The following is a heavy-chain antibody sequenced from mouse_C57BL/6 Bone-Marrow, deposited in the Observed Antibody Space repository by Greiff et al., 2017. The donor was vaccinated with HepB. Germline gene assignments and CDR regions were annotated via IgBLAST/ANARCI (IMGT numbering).Heavy chain of an antibody. J-gene: IGHJ1*03. V-gene: IGHV1-55*01. Sequence: VQLQQPGAELVKPGASVKMSCKASGYTFTSYWITWVKQRPGQGLEWIGDIYPGSGSTNYNEKFKSKATLTVDTSSSAAYMQLSSLTSEDSAVYYCAIFYYYGSSPYWYFEGWGTGTTVTVSS. CDR3: AIFYYYGSSPYWYFEG. CDR2: IYPGSGST. D-gene: IGHD1-1*01. CDR1: GYTFTSYW.